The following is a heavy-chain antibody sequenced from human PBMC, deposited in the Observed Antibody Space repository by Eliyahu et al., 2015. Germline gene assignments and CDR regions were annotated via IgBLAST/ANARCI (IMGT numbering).Heavy chain of an antibody. CDR2: INPKSGGT. Sequence: QVLLVQSGAEVREPGASVHVSCKASGYSFNDFFIHWVRQAPGQGPEWMGRINPKSGGTNYAQKFQGRLTVTRDTSISTAYMTFDSLTTDDTAVFYCARGRRRTGAPQDYIDIWGKGTTVIVSS. CDR1: GYSFNDFF. J-gene: IGHJ6*03. CDR3: ARGRRRTGAPQDYIDI. D-gene: IGHD7-27*01. V-gene: IGHV1-2*06.